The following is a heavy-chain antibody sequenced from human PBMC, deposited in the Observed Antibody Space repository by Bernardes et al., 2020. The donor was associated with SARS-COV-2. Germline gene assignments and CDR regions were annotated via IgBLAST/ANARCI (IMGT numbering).Heavy chain of an antibody. CDR1: GFTFSGST. V-gene: IGHV3-73*01. D-gene: IGHD1-26*01. J-gene: IGHJ5*02. CDR2: IGSKVNNYAT. CDR3: RSTSIAESWFDP. Sequence: GGSLRLSCAASGFTFSGSTMHWVRQASGKGLEWVGRIGSKVNNYATTYAASVKGRFTISRDDSKNTAYLQMNSLKMEDTAVYYCRSTSIAESWFDPWGQGTLVTVSS.